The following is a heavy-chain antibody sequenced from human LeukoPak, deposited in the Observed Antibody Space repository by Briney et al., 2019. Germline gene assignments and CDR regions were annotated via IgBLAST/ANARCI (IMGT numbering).Heavy chain of an antibody. J-gene: IGHJ4*02. CDR2: IKQDGSEK. CDR3: ARDLPRGVGGEVAGYDY. V-gene: IGHV3-7*01. CDR1: GFTFSSYW. Sequence: PGGSLRLSCAASGFTFSSYWMSWVRQAPGKGLEWVANIKQDGSEKYYVDSVKGRFTISRDNAKNSLYLQMNSLRAEDTAVYYCARDLPRGVGGEVAGYDYWGQGTLVTVSS. D-gene: IGHD6-19*01.